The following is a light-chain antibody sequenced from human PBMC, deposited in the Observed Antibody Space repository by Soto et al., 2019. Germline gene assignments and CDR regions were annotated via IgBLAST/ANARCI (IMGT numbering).Light chain of an antibody. V-gene: IGLV2-8*01. CDR2: EVS. CDR1: SSDVGGYNY. CDR3: TSYAGSNNFVV. Sequence: QSALTQPPSASGSPGQSVTISCTGTSSDVGGYNYVSWYQQHPGKAPKLMIYEVSKRPSGVPDHFSGSKSGNTASLTVSGLQAEDEADYYCTSYAGSNNFVVFGGGTTDRP. J-gene: IGLJ2*01.